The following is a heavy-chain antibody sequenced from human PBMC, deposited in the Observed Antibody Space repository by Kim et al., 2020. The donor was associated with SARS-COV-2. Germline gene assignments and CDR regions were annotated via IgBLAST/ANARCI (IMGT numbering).Heavy chain of an antibody. CDR1: GFTFDDYA. CDR3: AKSQQWLVLTNCCFDL. J-gene: IGHJ2*01. D-gene: IGHD6-19*01. V-gene: IGHV3-9*01. CDR2: ISWNSGSI. Sequence: GGSLRLSCAASGFTFDDYAMHWVRQAPGKGLEWVSGISWNSGSIGYADSVKGRFTISRDNAKNSLYLQMNSLRAEDTALYYCAKSQQWLVLTNCCFDLWGRGTLVTVSS.